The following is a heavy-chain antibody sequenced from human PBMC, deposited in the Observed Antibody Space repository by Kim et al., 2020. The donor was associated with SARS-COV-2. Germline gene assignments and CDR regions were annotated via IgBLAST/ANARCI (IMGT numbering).Heavy chain of an antibody. Sequence: SQTLSLTCAISGDSVSSSSGAWNWIRQSPSRGLEWLGRTYSRSRWFYDYAMSVKSRMTINPDTSKNQLSLHLNSVTPEDTAVYYCARDGGGGSIDIWGQGTMVTVSS. CDR1: GDSVSSSSGA. D-gene: IGHD3-10*01. V-gene: IGHV6-1*01. CDR3: ARDGGGGSIDI. CDR2: TYSRSRWFY. J-gene: IGHJ3*02.